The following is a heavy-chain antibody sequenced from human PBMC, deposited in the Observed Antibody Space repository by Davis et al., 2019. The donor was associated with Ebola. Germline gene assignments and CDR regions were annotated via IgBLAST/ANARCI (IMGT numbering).Heavy chain of an antibody. CDR2: ISYDGSNK. J-gene: IGHJ6*04. CDR3: ARDMTYYDILTGYPFYYYYGMDV. V-gene: IGHV3-30-3*01. Sequence: GESLKISCAASGFTFSSYWMSWVRQAPGKGLEWVAVISYDGSNKYYADSVKGRFTISRDNSKNTLYLQMNSLRAEDTAVYYCARDMTYYDILTGYPFYYYYGMDVWGKGTTVTVSS. D-gene: IGHD3-9*01. CDR1: GFTFSSYW.